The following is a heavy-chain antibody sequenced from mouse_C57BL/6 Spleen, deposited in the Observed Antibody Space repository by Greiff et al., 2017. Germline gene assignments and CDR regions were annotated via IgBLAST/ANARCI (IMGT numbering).Heavy chain of an antibody. V-gene: IGHV5-17*01. CDR1: GFTFSDYG. D-gene: IGHD1-1*01. Sequence: EVHLVESGGGLVKPGGSLKLSCAASGFTFSDYGMHWVRQAPEKGLEWVAYISSGSSTIYYADTVKGRFTISRDNAKNTLFLQMTSLRSEDTAMYYCAYNYYGSSFYFDYWGQGTTLTVSS. J-gene: IGHJ2*01. CDR3: AYNYYGSSFYFDY. CDR2: ISSGSSTI.